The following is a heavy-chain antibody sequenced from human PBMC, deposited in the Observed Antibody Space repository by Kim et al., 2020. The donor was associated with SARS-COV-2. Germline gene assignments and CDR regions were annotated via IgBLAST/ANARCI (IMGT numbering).Heavy chain of an antibody. D-gene: IGHD1-1*01. CDR1: GGTFSSYA. CDR3: AREPLNWNDRYYYYYMDV. CDR2: IIPIFGTA. J-gene: IGHJ6*03. Sequence: SVKVSCKASGGTFSSYAISWVRQAPGQGLEWMGGIIPIFGTANYAQKFQGRVTITADESTSTAYMELSSLRSEDTAVYYCAREPLNWNDRYYYYYMDVWGKGTTVTVSS. V-gene: IGHV1-69*13.